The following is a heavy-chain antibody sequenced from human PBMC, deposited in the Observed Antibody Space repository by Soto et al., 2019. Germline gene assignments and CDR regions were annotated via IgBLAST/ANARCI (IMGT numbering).Heavy chain of an antibody. V-gene: IGHV4-59*01. J-gene: IGHJ4*02. D-gene: IGHD3-10*01. CDR2: IYYLGST. CDR3: ARDGYDGSGSPYPAY. Sequence: PSETLSLTCSVSGGSMSEYFWSCIRQSPGKGLEWIGCIYYLGSTDYNPSLKSRVTISVDTYKRRFSLRLTSVTAADTAVYYCARDGYDGSGSPYPAYWGPGTQVTVS. CDR1: GGSMSEYF.